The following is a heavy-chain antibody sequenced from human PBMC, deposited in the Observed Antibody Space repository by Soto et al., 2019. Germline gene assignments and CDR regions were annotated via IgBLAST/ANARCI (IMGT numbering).Heavy chain of an antibody. Sequence: QVQLQESGPGVVKPSETLSRSCSVSGGSISKFYWSWIRKTAGKGLEWMGRVYATGTTDYNPSLRSRGCMSVDISKKTLSLRLTSVTAADTGVYYCVRDGSKTLRDWFDPWGQGKLVTVSS. CDR1: GGSISKFY. V-gene: IGHV4-4*07. CDR3: VRDGSKTLRDWFDP. CDR2: VYATGTT. J-gene: IGHJ5*02.